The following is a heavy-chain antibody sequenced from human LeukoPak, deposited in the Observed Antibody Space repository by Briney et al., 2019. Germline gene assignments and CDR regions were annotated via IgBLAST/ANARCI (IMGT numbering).Heavy chain of an antibody. Sequence: SETLSLTCTVSGGSFSSGSYYWRWLRQPPGKGLEWIGYVYYSGSTNYNPSLKSRVTISVDTSKNQFSLKLSSVTAADTAVYYCASSYDSSGYYLYNWFDPWGQGTLVTVSS. J-gene: IGHJ5*02. V-gene: IGHV4-61*01. CDR2: VYYSGST. CDR3: ASSYDSSGYYLYNWFDP. D-gene: IGHD3-22*01. CDR1: GGSFSSGSYY.